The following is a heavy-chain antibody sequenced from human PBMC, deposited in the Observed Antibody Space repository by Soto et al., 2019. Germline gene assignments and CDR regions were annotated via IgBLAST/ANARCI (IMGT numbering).Heavy chain of an antibody. J-gene: IGHJ6*02. V-gene: IGHV4-4*07. CDR2: ISTSGAT. CDR3: AIAEYGILTGSYAMDV. Sequence: SETLSLTCTVSGGFISSYYLNWIRQPPGKGLEWIGRISTSGATNYNPSLKSRVTMSVDTSKNQFSLKLTSVTAADTAVYYCAIAEYGILTGSYAMDVWGQGTTVTVSS. D-gene: IGHD3-9*01. CDR1: GGFISSYY.